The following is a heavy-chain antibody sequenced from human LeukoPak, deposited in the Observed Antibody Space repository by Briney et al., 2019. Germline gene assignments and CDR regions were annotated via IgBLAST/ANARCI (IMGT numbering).Heavy chain of an antibody. CDR1: GYTFTSYG. J-gene: IGHJ3*02. Sequence: ASVSVSCKASGYTFTSYGISWVRQAPGQGLEWMGWISAYNGNTNYAQKLQGRVTMTTDTSTSTAYMDLRSLRSDDTAVYYCARAGGPPYCSSTSCYVALDAFDIWGQGTMVTVSS. V-gene: IGHV1-18*01. D-gene: IGHD2-2*01. CDR3: ARAGGPPYCSSTSCYVALDAFDI. CDR2: ISAYNGNT.